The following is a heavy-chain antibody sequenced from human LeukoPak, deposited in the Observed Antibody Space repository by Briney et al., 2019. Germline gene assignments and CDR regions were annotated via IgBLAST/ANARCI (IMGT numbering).Heavy chain of an antibody. CDR1: GFAFSSYG. Sequence: GGSLRLSCAASGFAFSSYGMHWVRQAPGKGLEWVAVISYDGSNKYYADSVKGRFTISRDNSKNTLYLQMNSLRAEDTAVYYCARASRITNCYDYWGQGTLVTVSS. J-gene: IGHJ4*02. D-gene: IGHD2-2*01. CDR2: ISYDGSNK. V-gene: IGHV3-30*03. CDR3: ARASRITNCYDY.